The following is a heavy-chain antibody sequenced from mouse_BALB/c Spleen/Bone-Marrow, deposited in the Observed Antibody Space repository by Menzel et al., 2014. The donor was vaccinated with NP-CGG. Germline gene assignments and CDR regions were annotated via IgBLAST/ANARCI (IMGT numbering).Heavy chain of an antibody. V-gene: IGHV10S3*01. Sequence: EVKLMESGGGLVQPKGSLKLSCAASGFTFNTNAMNWVRQAPGKGLEWVARIRSKSNNYATYYADSVRDRFTISRDDSQSMLYLQMNNLKTEDTAVYYCVRDPSNWERAMDYWGQGTSVTVSS. CDR3: VRDPSNWERAMDY. D-gene: IGHD4-1*01. CDR2: IRSKSNNYAT. CDR1: GFTFNTNA. J-gene: IGHJ4*01.